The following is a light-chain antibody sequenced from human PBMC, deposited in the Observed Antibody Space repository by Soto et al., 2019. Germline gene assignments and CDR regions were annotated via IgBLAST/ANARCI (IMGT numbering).Light chain of an antibody. V-gene: IGKV1-5*03. CDR3: QQFNSYSPGMYS. CDR1: QSISTW. CDR2: KAS. Sequence: GDRVTITCRASQSISTWLAWYQQKPGKAPKLLIYKASTLEGGVPSRFSGSGTGTEFTLTINNLQPEDFATYYCQQFNSYSPGMYSFGQGTKLEIK. J-gene: IGKJ2*01.